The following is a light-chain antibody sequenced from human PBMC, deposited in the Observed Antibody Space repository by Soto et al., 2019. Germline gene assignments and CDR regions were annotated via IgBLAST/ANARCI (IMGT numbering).Light chain of an antibody. J-gene: IGKJ4*01. CDR3: QQRSNWLT. CDR2: DAS. V-gene: IGKV3-11*01. CDR1: QSVSSY. Sequence: EIVLTQSPATLSLSPGERATLSCRASQSVSSYLAWYQQKPGQAPRLLIYDASNRATGIPARFSGSGSGTYFTLTISRLEPEDFAVYCCQQRSNWLTFGGGTKVEIK.